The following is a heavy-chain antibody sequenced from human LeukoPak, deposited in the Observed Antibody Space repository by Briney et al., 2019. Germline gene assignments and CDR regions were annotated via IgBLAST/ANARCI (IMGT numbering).Heavy chain of an antibody. CDR1: GGSISNYY. Sequence: PSETLSLTCTVSGGSISNYYRSWIRQPAGKGLEWVGRIYTSGSTDYNPSLKSRVTMSVDTSKNQFSLNLRSVTAADTAVYYCARDPPSDLDCWGQGTLVTVSS. CDR2: IYTSGST. CDR3: ARDPPSDLDC. J-gene: IGHJ4*02. V-gene: IGHV4-4*07.